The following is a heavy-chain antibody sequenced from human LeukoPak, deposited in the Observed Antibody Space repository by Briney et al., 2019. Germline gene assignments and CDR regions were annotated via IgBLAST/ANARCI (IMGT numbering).Heavy chain of an antibody. CDR2: IWYDGSNK. D-gene: IGHD3-3*01. V-gene: IGHV3-33*01. Sequence: GGSLRLSCAASGFTFSSYGMHWVRQAPGKGLEWVAVIWYDGSNKYYADSVKGRFTISRDNSKNTLYLQMNSLRAEDTAVYYCAGYDFRSGSLDYWGQGTLVTVSS. CDR1: GFTFSSYG. CDR3: AGYDFRSGSLDY. J-gene: IGHJ4*02.